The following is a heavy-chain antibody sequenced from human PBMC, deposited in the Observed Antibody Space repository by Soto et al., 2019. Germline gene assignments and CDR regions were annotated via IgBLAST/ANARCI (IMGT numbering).Heavy chain of an antibody. V-gene: IGHV4-59*08. J-gene: IGHJ6*03. CDR3: ASSGVDGIPYYYYYMDV. CDR2: IYYSGST. D-gene: IGHD2-8*01. CDR1: GGSISSYY. Sequence: SETLSLTCTVSGGSISSYYWSWIRQPPGKGLEWIGYIYYSGSTNYNPSLKSRVTISVDTSKNQFSLKLSSVTAADTAVYYCASSGVDGIPYYYYYMDVWGKGTTVTVSS.